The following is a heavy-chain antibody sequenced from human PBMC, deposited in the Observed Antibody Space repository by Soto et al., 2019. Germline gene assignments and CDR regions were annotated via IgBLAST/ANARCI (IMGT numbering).Heavy chain of an antibody. J-gene: IGHJ5*02. CDR3: ASDSGRNWFDP. Sequence: EVQLLESGGGLVQPGESLRLSCAASGFTFSSYAMSWVRQAPGKGLEWVSTISGRGDNTFYADSVKGRVTISRDNSKNTLYVQMNSLRAEDTAIYYCASDSGRNWFDPWGQGTLVTVSS. V-gene: IGHV3-23*01. CDR2: ISGRGDNT. CDR1: GFTFSSYA.